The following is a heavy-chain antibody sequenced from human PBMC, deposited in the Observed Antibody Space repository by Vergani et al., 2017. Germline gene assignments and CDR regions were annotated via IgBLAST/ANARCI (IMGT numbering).Heavy chain of an antibody. V-gene: IGHV4-61*02. D-gene: IGHD3-10*01. Sequence: QVKLQESGPGLVKPSQTLSLTCTVSGGSLSSGTFHWTWIRQPAGKGLEWIGRIFTSGSTNYNPSLKSRVPISVDTSKNQFSLKLRSVTAADTAVYYCARASYYGTGGHFDYWGQGTLVTVSS. CDR2: IFTSGST. CDR3: ARASYYGTGGHFDY. J-gene: IGHJ4*02. CDR1: GGSLSSGTFH.